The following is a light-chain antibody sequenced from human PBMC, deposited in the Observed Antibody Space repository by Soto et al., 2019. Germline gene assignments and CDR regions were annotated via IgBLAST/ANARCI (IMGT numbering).Light chain of an antibody. V-gene: IGKV3-20*01. J-gene: IGKJ1*01. CDR3: QQYGSSGT. CDR2: DAS. CDR1: QSVSSY. Sequence: EIVLTQSPATLSLSPGERATLSCRASQSVSSYLAWYQQKPGQAPRLLIYDASNRATGIPVRFSGSGSGTDFTLTISRLEPEDFAVYYCQQYGSSGTFGQGTTVDIK.